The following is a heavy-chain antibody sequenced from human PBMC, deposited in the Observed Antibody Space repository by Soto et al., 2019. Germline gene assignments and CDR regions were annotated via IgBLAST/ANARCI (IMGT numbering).Heavy chain of an antibody. CDR2: INAYNGNT. CDR3: ARALPQFDP. V-gene: IGHV1-18*01. Sequence: QVQLVQSGAEVKKPGASVKVSCKASGYTFTSYGISWVRQAPGQGLEWMGWINAYNGNTNYAQKLHGRVTMTTDTSTSAADMELRTLGSDGRTVHYCARALPQFDPRGQGTLVTVSS. J-gene: IGHJ5*02. CDR1: GYTFTSYG.